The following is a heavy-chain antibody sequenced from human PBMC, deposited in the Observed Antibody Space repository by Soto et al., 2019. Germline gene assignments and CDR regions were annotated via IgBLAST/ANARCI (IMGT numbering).Heavy chain of an antibody. V-gene: IGHV1-46*01. D-gene: IGHD2-15*01. J-gene: IGHJ3*02. CDR1: GYTFTSYY. CDR2: INPSGGST. CDR3: ARDPWCSGGSRYEAFDI. Sequence: ASVKVSCKASGYTFTSYYMHWVRQAPGQGLEWMGIINPSGGSTSYAQKFQGRVTMTRDTSTSTAYMELSSLRSDDTAVYYCARDPWCSGGSRYEAFDIWGQGTMVTVSS.